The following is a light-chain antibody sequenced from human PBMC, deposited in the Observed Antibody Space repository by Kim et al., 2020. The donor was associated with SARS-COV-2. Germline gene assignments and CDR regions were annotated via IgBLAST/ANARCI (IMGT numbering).Light chain of an antibody. Sequence: SPGKRATLSCRTSQTVSGSYLAWYQHKPGQAPRLLIYGASSRATGIPDRFSGSGSGTDFTLTISRLEPEDSAVYYCQQYGSSPHTFGGGTKVDIK. CDR2: GAS. CDR1: QTVSGSY. CDR3: QQYGSSPHT. J-gene: IGKJ4*01. V-gene: IGKV3-20*01.